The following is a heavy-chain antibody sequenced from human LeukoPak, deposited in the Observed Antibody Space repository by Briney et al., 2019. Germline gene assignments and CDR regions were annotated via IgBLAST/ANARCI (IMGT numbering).Heavy chain of an antibody. D-gene: IGHD2-8*01. CDR1: GFTFSSYE. V-gene: IGHV3-48*03. CDR3: ARDAMVYAKPVPFDY. CDR2: ISGSGSTI. Sequence: GGSLRLSCAASGFTFSSYEMNWVRQAPGKGLEWVSYISGSGSTIYYADSVKGRFTISRDNAKNSLYLQMNSLRAEDTAVYYCARDAMVYAKPVPFDYRGQGTLVTVSS. J-gene: IGHJ4*02.